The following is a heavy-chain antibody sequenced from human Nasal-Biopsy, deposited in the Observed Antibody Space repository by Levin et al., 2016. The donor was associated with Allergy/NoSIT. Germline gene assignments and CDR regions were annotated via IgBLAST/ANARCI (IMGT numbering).Heavy chain of an antibody. CDR1: GFTFSLYP. J-gene: IGHJ4*02. D-gene: IGHD3-3*01. V-gene: IGHV3-30*04. CDR2: ISSDGSDD. CDR3: ARDYDFWTNFVGSEFDY. Sequence: SLKISCAASGFTFSLYPMHWVRQAPGKGLEWVAVISSDGSDDYYSDSVRGRFTISRDNSKNTVYLQMNSLRVEDTAVFYCARDYDFWTNFVGSEFDYWGQGALVTVSS.